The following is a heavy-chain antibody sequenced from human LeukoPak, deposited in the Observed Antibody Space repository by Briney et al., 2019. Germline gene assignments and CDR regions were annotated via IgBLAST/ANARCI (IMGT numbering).Heavy chain of an antibody. D-gene: IGHD2-15*01. CDR2: INHSGST. J-gene: IGHJ6*02. CDR3: ARGLSVVAAITSYYYGMDV. CDR1: GGSFSGYY. V-gene: IGHV4-34*01. Sequence: SETLSLTCAVYGGSFSGYYWSWIRQPPGKGLEWIGEINHSGSTNYNPSLKSRVTISVDTSKNQFSLKLSSVTAADTAVYYCARGLSVVAAITSYYYGMDVWGQGTTVTVSS.